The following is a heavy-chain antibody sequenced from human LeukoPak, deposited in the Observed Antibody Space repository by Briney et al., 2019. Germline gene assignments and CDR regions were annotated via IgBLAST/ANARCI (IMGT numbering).Heavy chain of an antibody. Sequence: PSEALSLTCTVSGYSISSSSYYWGWIRQPPGKGLEWIGSIYYSVSTYYNPSLKSRVTISVDTSKNQFSLKLSSVTAADTAVYYCARQFLSPYSSNPGYFDYWGQGTLVTVSS. CDR2: IYYSVST. CDR3: ARQFLSPYSSNPGYFDY. D-gene: IGHD6-13*01. J-gene: IGHJ4*02. V-gene: IGHV4-39*01. CDR1: GYSISSSSYY.